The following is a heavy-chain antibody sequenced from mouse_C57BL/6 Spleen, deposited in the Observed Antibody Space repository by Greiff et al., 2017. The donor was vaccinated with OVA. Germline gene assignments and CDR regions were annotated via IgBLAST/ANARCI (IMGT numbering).Heavy chain of an antibody. J-gene: IGHJ4*01. CDR3: ARLDDPYAMDY. CDR2: IYPRSGNT. Sequence: ESGAELARPGASVKLSCKASGYTFTSYGISWVKQRTGQGLEWIGEIYPRSGNTYYNEKFKGKATLTADKSSSTAYMELRSLTSEDSAVYFCARLDDPYAMDYWGQGTSVTVSS. CDR1: GYTFTSYG. D-gene: IGHD2-3*01. V-gene: IGHV1-81*01.